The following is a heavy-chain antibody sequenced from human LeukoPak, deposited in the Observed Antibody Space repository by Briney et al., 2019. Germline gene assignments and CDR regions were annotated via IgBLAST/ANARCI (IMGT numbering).Heavy chain of an antibody. CDR3: AKIERYYDFWSGFG. V-gene: IGHV3-23*01. CDR2: ISGSGGST. CDR1: GFTFSSYA. Sequence: GGSLRLSCAASGFTFSSYAMSWVRQAPGKGLEWVSAISGSGGSTYYADSVKGRFTISRDNSKNTVYLQMKSLRAEDTAVYYCAKIERYYDFWSGFGWGQGTLVTVSS. J-gene: IGHJ4*02. D-gene: IGHD3-3*01.